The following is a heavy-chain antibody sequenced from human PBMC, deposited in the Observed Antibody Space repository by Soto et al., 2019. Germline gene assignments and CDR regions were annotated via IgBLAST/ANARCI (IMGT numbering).Heavy chain of an antibody. Sequence: QVQLVQSGAEVKKPGASVKVSCKASGYTFTSYGISWVRQAPGQGLEWMGWISAYNGNTNYAQKLQGRVTMTTDTSTSTAYMELRSLRSDDTAVYYCARDRASTPPFIRPYGSGSYYNYWGQGTLVTVSS. V-gene: IGHV1-18*01. CDR1: GYTFTSYG. J-gene: IGHJ4*02. CDR3: ARDRASTPPFIRPYGSGSYYNY. CDR2: ISAYNGNT. D-gene: IGHD3-10*01.